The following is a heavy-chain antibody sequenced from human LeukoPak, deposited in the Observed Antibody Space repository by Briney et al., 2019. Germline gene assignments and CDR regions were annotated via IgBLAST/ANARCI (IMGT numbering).Heavy chain of an antibody. CDR2: MNPNSGNT. Sequence: GASVKVSCKASGYTFTSYDINWVRQATGQGLEWMGWMNPNSGNTGYAQKFQGRVTMTRNTSISTAYMELSSLRSEDTAVYYCARGRTAARLFDYWGQGTLVTVSS. V-gene: IGHV1-8*01. CDR3: ARGRTAARLFDY. CDR1: GYTFTSYD. J-gene: IGHJ4*02. D-gene: IGHD6-6*01.